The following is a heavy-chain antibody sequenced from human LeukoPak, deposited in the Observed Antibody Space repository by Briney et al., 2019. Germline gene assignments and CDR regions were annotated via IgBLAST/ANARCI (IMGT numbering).Heavy chain of an antibody. CDR1: GGSISSYY. J-gene: IGHJ5*02. CDR2: IYYSGST. V-gene: IGHV4-59*01. D-gene: IGHD4-17*01. CDR3: ARGYGDYRGFDP. Sequence: SETLSLTCTVSGGSISSYYWSWLRQPPGKGLEWIGYIYYSGSTNYNPSLKSRVTISVDTSKNQFSLKLSSVTAADTAVYYCARGYGDYRGFDPWGQGTLVTVSS.